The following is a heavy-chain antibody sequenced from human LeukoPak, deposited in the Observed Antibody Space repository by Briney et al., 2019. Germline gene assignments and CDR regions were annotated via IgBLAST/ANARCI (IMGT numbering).Heavy chain of an antibody. CDR1: GGTISSYY. Sequence: PSETLSLTCTVSGGTISSYYWNWIRQPPGKGLEWIGYIHYSGSTKYNPSLKGRVTISVDTSRNQFSLKLSSVTAADTAVYYCARWSSSGWAFDYWGQGTLVTVSS. CDR2: IHYSGST. CDR3: ARWSSSGWAFDY. D-gene: IGHD6-19*01. J-gene: IGHJ4*02. V-gene: IGHV4-59*08.